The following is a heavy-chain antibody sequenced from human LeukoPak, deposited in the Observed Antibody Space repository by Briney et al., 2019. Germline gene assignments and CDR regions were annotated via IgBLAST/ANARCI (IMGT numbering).Heavy chain of an antibody. CDR3: ATDYYGSGSYYNGGYYYYYYYMDV. CDR1: GYSISSGYY. Sequence: SETLSLTCTVSGYSISSGYYWGWIRQPPGKGLEWIGSIYHSGSTYYNPSLKSRVTISVDTSKNQFSLKLSSVTAADTAVYYCATDYYGSGSYYNGGYYYYYYYMDVWGKGTTVTISS. J-gene: IGHJ6*03. V-gene: IGHV4-38-2*02. D-gene: IGHD3-10*01. CDR2: IYHSGST.